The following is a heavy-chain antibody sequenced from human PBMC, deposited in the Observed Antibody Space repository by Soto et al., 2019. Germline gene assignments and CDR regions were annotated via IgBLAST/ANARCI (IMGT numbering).Heavy chain of an antibody. CDR1: GFVFKDSS. Sequence: EVLLVESGGGVVQPGGSLKLSCAASGFVFKDSSIHWVRQASGKGLEWVGRIRDRASNYATAYTASVKGRFTISRDDSNNTAYLQITSLKTEDTAIYYCTRLISAAQVYWGQGTLVTVSS. D-gene: IGHD3-10*01. J-gene: IGHJ4*02. CDR2: IRDRASNYAT. V-gene: IGHV3-73*01. CDR3: TRLISAAQVY.